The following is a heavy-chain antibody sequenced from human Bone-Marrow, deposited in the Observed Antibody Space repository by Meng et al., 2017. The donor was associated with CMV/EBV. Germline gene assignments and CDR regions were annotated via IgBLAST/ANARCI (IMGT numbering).Heavy chain of an antibody. D-gene: IGHD6-19*01. J-gene: IGHJ4*02. CDR3: ARQRYSSGWKTFDY. CDR2: IKQDEGEK. V-gene: IGHV3-7*01. Sequence: SGFTFSSYWMSWVRQAPGKGLEWVANIKQDEGEKYYVDSVKGRFTISRDNAKNSLYLQMNSLRADDTAIYYCARQRYSSGWKTFDYWGQGTLVTVSS. CDR1: GFTFSSYW.